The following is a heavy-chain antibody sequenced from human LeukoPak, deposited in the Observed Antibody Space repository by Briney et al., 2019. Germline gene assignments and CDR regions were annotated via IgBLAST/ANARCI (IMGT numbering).Heavy chain of an antibody. CDR1: GYSISSGYY. Sequence: SETLSLTCTVSGYSISSGYYWGWIRQSPGKGLEWIGSIYHGGSTYYNPSLRGRVIVSVDTSKNHFSLKMSSVTAADTAVYYCARAREFYSDSNAYEVWGQGTRVTVSS. V-gene: IGHV4-38-2*02. CDR3: ARAREFYSDSNAYEV. J-gene: IGHJ3*01. CDR2: IYHGGST. D-gene: IGHD3-22*01.